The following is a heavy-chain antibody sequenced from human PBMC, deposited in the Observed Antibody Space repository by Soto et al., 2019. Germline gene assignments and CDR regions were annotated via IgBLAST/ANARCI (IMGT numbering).Heavy chain of an antibody. Sequence: GGSLRLSCTASGFTFGDYAMSWFRQAPGKGLEWVGFIRSKAYGGTTEYAASVKGRFTISRDDSKSIAYLQMNSLKTEDTAVYYCTRAGRAYSGYDFDNDYWGQGTLVTVSS. J-gene: IGHJ4*02. CDR2: IRSKAYGGTT. CDR1: GFTFGDYA. CDR3: TRAGRAYSGYDFDNDY. V-gene: IGHV3-49*03. D-gene: IGHD5-12*01.